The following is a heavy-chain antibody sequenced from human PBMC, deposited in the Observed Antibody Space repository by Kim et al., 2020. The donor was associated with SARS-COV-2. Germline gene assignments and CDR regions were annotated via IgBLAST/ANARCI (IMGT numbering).Heavy chain of an antibody. Sequence: IHHADSVKGRFSISRDNSKDTLYLQMNNLRAGDTAIYYCASLQNGAFDYWGQGTLVTVSS. D-gene: IGHD2-8*01. V-gene: IGHV3-30*07. CDR2: I. CDR3: ASLQNGAFDY. J-gene: IGHJ4*02.